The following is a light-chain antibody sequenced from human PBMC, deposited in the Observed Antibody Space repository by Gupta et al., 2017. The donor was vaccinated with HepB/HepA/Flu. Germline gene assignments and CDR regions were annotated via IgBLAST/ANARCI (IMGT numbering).Light chain of an antibody. J-gene: IGKJ3*01. V-gene: IGKV3-11*01. CDR2: DAS. CDR1: QSVSSY. Sequence: LTQSPATLSLSPGERATLSCSASQSVSSYLAWYQQKPGQAPRLLIYDASNRATGIPARFSGSGSGTDFTLTISSLEPEDFAVYYCQQRSNWPPGTFGPGTKVDIK. CDR3: QQRSNWPPGT.